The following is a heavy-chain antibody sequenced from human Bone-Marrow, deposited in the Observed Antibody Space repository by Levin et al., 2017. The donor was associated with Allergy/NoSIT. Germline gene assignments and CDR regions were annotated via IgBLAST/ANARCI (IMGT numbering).Heavy chain of an antibody. CDR3: ARGHFPYYYYGMDV. V-gene: IGHV1-18*01. CDR2: VSAYSGNT. Sequence: ASVKVSCKASGYTFTTYGLTWVRQAPGQGLEWMGWVSAYSGNTNYALNLQDRVTMTTDTATNTAYMELTSLRSDDTAIYYCARGHFPYYYYGMDVWGQGTPVVVSS. J-gene: IGHJ6*02. CDR1: GYTFTTYG.